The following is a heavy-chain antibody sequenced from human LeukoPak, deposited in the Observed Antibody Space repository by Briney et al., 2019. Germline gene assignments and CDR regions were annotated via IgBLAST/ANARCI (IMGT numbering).Heavy chain of an antibody. CDR1: GGSISSYY. V-gene: IGHV4-4*07. CDR2: IYTSGST. Sequence: SETLSLTCTVSGGSISSYYWSWIRQPAGKGLEWIGRIYTSGSTNYYPSLKSRVTMSVDTSKNQFSLKLSSVTAADTAVYYCARGLYYDILTGLLEGWFDPWGQGTLVTVSS. D-gene: IGHD3-9*01. CDR3: ARGLYYDILTGLLEGWFDP. J-gene: IGHJ5*02.